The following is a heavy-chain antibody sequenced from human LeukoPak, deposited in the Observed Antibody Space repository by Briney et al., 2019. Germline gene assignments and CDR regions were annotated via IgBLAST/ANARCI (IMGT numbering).Heavy chain of an antibody. D-gene: IGHD3-10*01. CDR1: GGTFSSYA. CDR2: IIPIFGTA. J-gene: IGHJ4*02. Sequence: SVKVSCKASGGTFSSYAISWVRQAPGQGLEWMGGIIPIFGTANYAQTFQGRVTITADKSTSTAYMELSSLRSEDTAVYYCATQPTYYYGSGSYYSYWGQGTLVTVSS. CDR3: ATQPTYYYGSGSYYSY. V-gene: IGHV1-69*06.